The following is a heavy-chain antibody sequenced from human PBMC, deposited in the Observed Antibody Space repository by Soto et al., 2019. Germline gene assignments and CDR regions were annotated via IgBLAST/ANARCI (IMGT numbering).Heavy chain of an antibody. CDR1: GFTFSNTW. J-gene: IGHJ4*02. CDR3: TTDRRRGYDPQFDF. CDR2: IKSQTDGGAT. D-gene: IGHD5-12*01. V-gene: IGHV3-15*01. Sequence: EVQLVESGGDLVEPGGSLRLSCTASGFTFSNTWMSWVRQAPGKGLEWVGRIKSQTDGGATDYTAPVKGRFTVSRDDSKSTLYLQMNSLQSDDTAVYYCTTDRRRGYDPQFDFWGQGTLVTVSS.